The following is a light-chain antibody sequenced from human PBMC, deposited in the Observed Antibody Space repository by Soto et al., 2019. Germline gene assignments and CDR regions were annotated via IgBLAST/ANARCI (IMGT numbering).Light chain of an antibody. Sequence: DIVMTQSPDSLAVSLGERATINCKSSQSVLYSSNNKNYLAWYQQKPGQPPKLLIYWASTRESGVPDRFSGSGSVTDFTLTISSLRAEDVAIYYCQQYYSIPLTFGGGTKVDIK. V-gene: IGKV4-1*01. J-gene: IGKJ4*01. CDR2: WAS. CDR3: QQYYSIPLT. CDR1: QSVLYSSNNKNY.